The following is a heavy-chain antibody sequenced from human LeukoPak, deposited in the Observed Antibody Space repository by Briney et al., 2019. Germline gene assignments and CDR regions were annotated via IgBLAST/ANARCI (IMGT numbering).Heavy chain of an antibody. CDR2: IRYDGSNN. Sequence: PGGSLRLSCAAAGFTFRSYGMHWVRQAPGKGLEWVAFIRYDGSNNDYADSVKGRFTTSRDNSKNTLYLQMNSLRAEDTAVYYCARAVSSASPASDIWGQGTMVTVS. CDR3: ARAVSSASPASDI. V-gene: IGHV3-30*02. J-gene: IGHJ3*02. D-gene: IGHD6-19*01. CDR1: GFTFRSYG.